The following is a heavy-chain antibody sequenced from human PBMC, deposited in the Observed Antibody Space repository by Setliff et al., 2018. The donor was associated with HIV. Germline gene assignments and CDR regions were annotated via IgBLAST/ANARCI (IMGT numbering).Heavy chain of an antibody. CDR1: GGTFSSYA. V-gene: IGHV1-69*13. CDR3: ARGRIAAAGTLFDY. J-gene: IGHJ4*02. D-gene: IGHD6-13*01. CDR2: IIPIFGTG. Sequence: GASVKVSCKASGGTFSSYAISWVRQAPGQGLEWMGGIIPIFGTGKYAQKFQGRVTITADESTSTVHMELSSLTSEDTAVDYCARGRIAAAGTLFDYWGQGTLVTVSS.